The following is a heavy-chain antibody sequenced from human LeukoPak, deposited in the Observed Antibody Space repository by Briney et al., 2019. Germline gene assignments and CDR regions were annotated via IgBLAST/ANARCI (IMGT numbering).Heavy chain of an antibody. CDR3: ARDGTYCYDSSGKYAFDI. D-gene: IGHD3-22*01. Sequence: GGPLRLSCAASGFTFSNYGMHWVRQAPGKGLEGVAFLRYDGSNKYYGDSVKGRFTISRDNSKNTLYLQMNSLRPEDTAVYYCARDGTYCYDSSGKYAFDIWGQGTMVTVSS. CDR1: GFTFSNYG. V-gene: IGHV3-30*02. CDR2: LRYDGSNK. J-gene: IGHJ3*02.